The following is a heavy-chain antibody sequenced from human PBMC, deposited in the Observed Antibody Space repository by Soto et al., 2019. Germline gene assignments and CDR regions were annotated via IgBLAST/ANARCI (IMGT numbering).Heavy chain of an antibody. J-gene: IGHJ5*02. CDR1: GASIINYY. CDR2: VSNTATT. V-gene: IGHV4-59*01. CDR3: ARRSRITMIVVPYTWFDP. Sequence: SETLSLTCTVCGASIINYYWAWIRQSPGGGLESIGYVSNTATTTYNPSLKSRVTISVDTSRNQFYLNLSSVTAADTAVYYCARRSRITMIVVPYTWFDPWGQGALVTVSS. D-gene: IGHD3-22*01.